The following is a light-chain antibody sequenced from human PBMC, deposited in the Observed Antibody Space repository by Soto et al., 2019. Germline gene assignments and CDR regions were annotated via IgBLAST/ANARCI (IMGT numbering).Light chain of an antibody. CDR1: QSVSSY. CDR3: QQRSNWPRT. CDR2: DAS. J-gene: IGKJ1*01. Sequence: EIVLTQSPATLSLSPWERSPLSCRASQSVSSYLAWYQQKPGQAPRLLIYDASNRATGIPARFSGSGSGTDFTLTISSLEPEDFAVYYCQQRSNWPRTFGQGTKVDIK. V-gene: IGKV3-11*01.